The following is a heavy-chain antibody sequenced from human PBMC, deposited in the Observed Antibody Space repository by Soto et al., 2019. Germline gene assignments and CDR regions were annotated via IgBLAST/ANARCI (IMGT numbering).Heavy chain of an antibody. D-gene: IGHD5-18*01. CDR3: ARSTRGFSYGKIDS. V-gene: IGHV3-21*01. CDR1: GFTFSSHS. J-gene: IGHJ4*02. CDR2: ITTSSDSI. Sequence: VGSLRLSCVVSGFTFSSHSMNWVRQAPGKGLEWVSSITTSSDSIYYTDSVKGRFTLSRDNAKNSLFLQMNSLRAEDTAVYYCARSTRGFSYGKIDSWGQGTLVTVSS.